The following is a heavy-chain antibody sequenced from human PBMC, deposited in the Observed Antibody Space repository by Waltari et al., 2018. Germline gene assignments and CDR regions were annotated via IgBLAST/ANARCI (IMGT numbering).Heavy chain of an antibody. J-gene: IGHJ4*02. V-gene: IGHV3-23*01. D-gene: IGHD3-10*01. Sequence: EVQLLESGGGLVQPGGSLRLSCAASGFPFSSYAMSWVRQAPGKGLEWVSAISGSGGSTYYSDSVKGRFTISRDNSKNTLYLQRNSLRAEDTAVYYCVGRGFDYWGQGTLVTVSS. CDR1: GFPFSSYA. CDR3: VGRGFDY. CDR2: ISGSGGST.